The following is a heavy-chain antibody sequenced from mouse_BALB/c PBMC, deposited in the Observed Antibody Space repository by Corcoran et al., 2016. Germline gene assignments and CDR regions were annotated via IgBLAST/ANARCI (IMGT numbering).Heavy chain of an antibody. J-gene: IGHJ4*01. CDR2: IFPGSGNT. Sequence: QVQLQQSGPELVKPGASVKISCKASGYSFTSYYIHWVKQRPGQGLEWIGWIFPGSGNTKYNEKFKGKATLTADTSSSTAYMQLSSLTSEDSAVYFCARRRDGPYAMDYWGQGTSVTVSS. D-gene: IGHD1-2*01. CDR3: ARRRDGPYAMDY. V-gene: IGHV1-66*01. CDR1: GYSFTSYY.